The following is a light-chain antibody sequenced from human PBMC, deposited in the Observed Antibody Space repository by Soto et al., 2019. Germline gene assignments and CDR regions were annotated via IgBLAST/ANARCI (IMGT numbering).Light chain of an antibody. CDR3: QQYNNWPQT. Sequence: EIVMTQSPATLSVSPGERATLSCRASQSVSSNLAWFQQKPGQAPRLLIYGAYTRATGFPARFSGSGSGTEFTLTISSLQSEDFAVYYCQQYNNWPQTCGQGTKGDIK. J-gene: IGKJ1*01. V-gene: IGKV3-15*01. CDR2: GAY. CDR1: QSVSSN.